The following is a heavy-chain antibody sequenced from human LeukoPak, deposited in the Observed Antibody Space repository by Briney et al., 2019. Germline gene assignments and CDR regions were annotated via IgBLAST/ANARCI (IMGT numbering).Heavy chain of an antibody. D-gene: IGHD2-2*01. Sequence: ASVRVSCKASGYTFTGYYMHSVRQAPGQGLEWMGWINPNSGGTNYAQKFQGWVTMTRDTSISTAYMELSRLRSDDTAVYYCARGAALFDIVVVPAAIPFDYWGQGTLVTVSS. CDR2: INPNSGGT. J-gene: IGHJ4*02. CDR3: ARGAALFDIVVVPAAIPFDY. V-gene: IGHV1-2*04. CDR1: GYTFTGYY.